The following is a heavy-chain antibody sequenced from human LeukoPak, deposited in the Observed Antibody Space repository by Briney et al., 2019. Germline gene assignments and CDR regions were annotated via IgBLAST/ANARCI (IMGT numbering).Heavy chain of an antibody. Sequence: TGGSLRLSCAASGFSFDDYAMHWVRQAPGKGLEYVSAISSNGGSTYYANSVKGRFTISRDNSKNTLFLQMGSLRAEDMALYFCARGPEGVYLVRGVSPLDYWGQGTLVTVSS. J-gene: IGHJ4*02. CDR2: ISSNGGST. CDR1: GFSFDDYA. D-gene: IGHD3-10*01. V-gene: IGHV3-64*01. CDR3: ARGPEGVYLVRGVSPLDY.